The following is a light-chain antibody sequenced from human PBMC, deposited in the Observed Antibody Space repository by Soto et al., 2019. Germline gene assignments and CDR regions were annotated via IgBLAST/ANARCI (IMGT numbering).Light chain of an antibody. J-gene: IGKJ1*01. CDR2: EAF. Sequence: AIQVTQSPSSLSASVGDRVTISCRASQGIGNDLGGYQQKAGKAPKLLIYEAFTVQTGVASRFSGSGSGTDFTLTISSPQPEDFSTYDCLQDYVYPSTVGQGTKVEVK. CDR3: LQDYVYPST. CDR1: QGIGND. V-gene: IGKV1-6*01.